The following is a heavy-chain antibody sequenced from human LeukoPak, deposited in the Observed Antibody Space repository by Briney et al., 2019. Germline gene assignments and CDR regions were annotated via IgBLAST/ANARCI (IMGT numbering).Heavy chain of an antibody. CDR3: ARAVGGSYGVRYYGTDV. Sequence: GGSLRLSCAASGFTFSSYAMHWVRQAPGKGLEWVAVISYDGSNKSYADSVKGRFTISRDNSKNTLYLQMNSLRAGDTAVYYCARAVGGSYGVRYYGTDVWGQGTTVTVSS. CDR1: GFTFSSYA. CDR2: ISYDGSNK. J-gene: IGHJ6*02. D-gene: IGHD1-26*01. V-gene: IGHV3-30-3*01.